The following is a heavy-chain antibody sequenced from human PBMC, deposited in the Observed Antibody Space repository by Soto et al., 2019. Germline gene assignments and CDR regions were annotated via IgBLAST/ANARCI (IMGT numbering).Heavy chain of an antibody. CDR3: TWDGRYSGYPPPAF. V-gene: IGHV3-49*03. J-gene: IGHJ4*02. Sequence: EVQLVESGGGLVQPGRSLRLSCTTSGFTFADYTLSWFRQAPGKGLEWLGFIRNNAYGGTTEYAASVKGKFSISRNDSKSIAYLQMHSRKTEDTSVYYCTWDGRYSGYPPPAFWGQGTLVIVSS. CDR2: IRNNAYGGTT. D-gene: IGHD5-12*01. CDR1: GFTFADYT.